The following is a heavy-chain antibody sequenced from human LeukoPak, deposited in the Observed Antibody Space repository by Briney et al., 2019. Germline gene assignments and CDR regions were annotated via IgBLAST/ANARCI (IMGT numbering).Heavy chain of an antibody. CDR2: ISSSSSYI. D-gene: IGHD5-24*01. CDR3: ARVRAYYYYYMDV. Sequence: RGSLRLSCAASGFTFSSYSMNWVRQAPGKGLEWVSSISSSSSYIYYADSVKGRFTISRDNAKNSLYLQMNSLRAEDTAVYYCARVRAYYYYYMDVWGKGTTVTVSS. CDR1: GFTFSSYS. V-gene: IGHV3-21*01. J-gene: IGHJ6*03.